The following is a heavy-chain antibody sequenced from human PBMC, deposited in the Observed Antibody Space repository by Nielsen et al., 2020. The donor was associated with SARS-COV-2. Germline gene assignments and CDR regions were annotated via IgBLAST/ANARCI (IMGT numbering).Heavy chain of an antibody. CDR1: GYTFTSYA. V-gene: IGHV7-4-1*02. CDR3: ARNLLRFHLYYYYGMDV. CDR2: INTNTGNP. Sequence: ASVKVSCKASGYTFTSYAMNWVRQAPGQGLEWMGWINTNTGNPTYAQGFTGRFVSSLDTSVSTAYLQISSLKAEDTAVYYCARNLLRFHLYYYYGMDVWGQGTTVTVSS. J-gene: IGHJ6*02. D-gene: IGHD3-3*01.